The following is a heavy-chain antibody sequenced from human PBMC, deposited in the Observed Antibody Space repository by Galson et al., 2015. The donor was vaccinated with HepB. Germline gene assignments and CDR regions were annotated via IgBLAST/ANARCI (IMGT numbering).Heavy chain of an antibody. V-gene: IGHV2-5*02. CDR3: AHRRRSMMTLFDY. J-gene: IGHJ4*02. CDR1: GFSLSTSGVG. D-gene: IGHD3-16*01. Sequence: PALVKPTQTLTLTCTFSGFSLSTSGVGVGWVRQPPGKALEWVALIYWDDDGRYSPSLRSRLTIMKDTSKNQVVLTMTNVDPADTATYYCAHRRRSMMTLFDYWGQGALVIVSS. CDR2: IYWDDDG.